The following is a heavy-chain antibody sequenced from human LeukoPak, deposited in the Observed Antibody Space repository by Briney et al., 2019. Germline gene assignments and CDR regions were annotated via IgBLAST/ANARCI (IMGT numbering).Heavy chain of an antibody. V-gene: IGHV3-48*03. CDR3: ARGVYGSSWFLSTTQNSYYYYYMDV. Sequence: GGSLRLSCATSGFTFSSYEMNWVRQAPGKGLEWVSYISSSGSTIYYADSVKGRFTISRDNAKNSLYLQMNSLRAEDTAVYYCARGVYGSSWFLSTTQNSYYYYYMDVWGKGTAITVSS. D-gene: IGHD6-13*01. CDR1: GFTFSSYE. J-gene: IGHJ6*03. CDR2: ISSSGSTI.